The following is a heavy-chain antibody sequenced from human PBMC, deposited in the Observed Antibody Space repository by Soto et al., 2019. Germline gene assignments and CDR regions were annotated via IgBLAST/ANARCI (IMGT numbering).Heavy chain of an antibody. D-gene: IGHD5-12*01. J-gene: IGHJ6*02. CDR1: GFTFSSYS. CDR2: ISSSSSTI. CDR3: ARDRRDGYNGDYYGMDV. Sequence: PSETLRLSCAASGFTFSSYSMNWVRQAPGKGLEWVSYISSSSSTIYYADSVKGRFTISRDNAKNSLYLQMNSLRDEDTAVYYCARDRRDGYNGDYYGMDVWGQGTTVTVSS. V-gene: IGHV3-48*02.